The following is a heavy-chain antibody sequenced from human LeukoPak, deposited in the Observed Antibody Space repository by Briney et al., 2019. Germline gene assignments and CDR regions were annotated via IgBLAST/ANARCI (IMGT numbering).Heavy chain of an antibody. CDR2: IGGLGSST. J-gene: IGHJ4*02. D-gene: IGHD6-13*01. V-gene: IGHV3-23*01. CDR1: GFTFSSHA. Sequence: SGGSLRLSCAASGFTFSSHAMAWVRQAPGKGLEWVSAIGGLGSSTYYGDSVKGRFTISRDNSKNTVYLQMDSLRAEDTAVYYCARDIAAAGLFFDYWGQGTLVTVSS. CDR3: ARDIAAAGLFFDY.